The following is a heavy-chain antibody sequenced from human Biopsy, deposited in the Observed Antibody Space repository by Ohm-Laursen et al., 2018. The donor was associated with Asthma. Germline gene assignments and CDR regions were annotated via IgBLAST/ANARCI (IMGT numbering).Heavy chain of an antibody. CDR3: ARGPNYHGSGRAPIGMDV. Sequence: SDTLSLTWTVSGGSLSGYYWSWIRQPPGKGLEWLGYIYYTGGDNYNPSLKSRVTISVDTSKNQFSLRLNSVTAADTAVYYCARGPNYHGSGRAPIGMDVWGQGTTVTVSS. CDR2: IYYTGGD. D-gene: IGHD3-10*01. CDR1: GGSLSGYY. V-gene: IGHV4-59*07. J-gene: IGHJ6*02.